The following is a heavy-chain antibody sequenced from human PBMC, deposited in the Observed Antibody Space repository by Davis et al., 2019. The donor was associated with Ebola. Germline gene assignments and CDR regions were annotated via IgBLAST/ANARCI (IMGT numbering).Heavy chain of an antibody. CDR1: GYTFTSYG. Sequence: ASVKVSCTASGYTFTSYGISWVRQAPGQGLEWMGWISAYNGNTNYAQKLQGRVTMTTDTSTSTAYMELSSLRSEDTAVYYCASSVGMWANYWGQGTLVTVSS. CDR2: ISAYNGNT. D-gene: IGHD7-27*01. J-gene: IGHJ4*02. V-gene: IGHV1-18*01. CDR3: ASSVGMWANY.